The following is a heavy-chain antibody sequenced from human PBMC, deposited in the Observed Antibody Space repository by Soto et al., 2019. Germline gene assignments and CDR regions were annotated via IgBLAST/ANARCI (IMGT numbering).Heavy chain of an antibody. V-gene: IGHV5-51*01. J-gene: IGHJ4*02. CDR1: GYNFTTFW. CDR2: IYPGDSET. Sequence: GESLKISCKGSGYNFTTFWIGWVRQMPGKDLEWMGIIYPGDSETKYSPDFEGQVTISADRTTNTAYLQWRSLRASDTAMYYCARLGFPGAIYFDSWGLGTLVTVSS. CDR3: ARLGFPGAIYFDS.